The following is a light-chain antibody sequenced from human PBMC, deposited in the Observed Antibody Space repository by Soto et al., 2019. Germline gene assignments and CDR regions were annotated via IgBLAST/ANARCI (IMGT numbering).Light chain of an antibody. CDR1: SSNIGAGYD. Sequence: QSVLTQPPSVSGAPGQRVTISCTGSSSNIGAGYDVHWYQQLPGTAPKLLLYGNSNRPSGVPDRFSGSKSGTSASLAITGLQAEDEADYYCQSYESSLSGVVFGGGTKLTVL. V-gene: IGLV1-40*01. CDR3: QSYESSLSGVV. J-gene: IGLJ2*01. CDR2: GNS.